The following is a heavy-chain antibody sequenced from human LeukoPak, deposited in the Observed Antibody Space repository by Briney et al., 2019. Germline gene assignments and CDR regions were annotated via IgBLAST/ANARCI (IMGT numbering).Heavy chain of an antibody. CDR3: ARGSTEGYSSSRGGWFDP. V-gene: IGHV1-2*02. J-gene: IGHJ5*02. CDR1: GYTFTGYY. D-gene: IGHD6-13*01. CDR2: INPNSGGT. Sequence: ASVKVSCKASGYTFTGYYMHWVRQAPGQGPEWMGWINPNSGGTNYAQKFQGRVTMTRDTSISTAYMELSRLRSDDTAVYYCARGSTEGYSSSRGGWFDPWGQGTLVTVSS.